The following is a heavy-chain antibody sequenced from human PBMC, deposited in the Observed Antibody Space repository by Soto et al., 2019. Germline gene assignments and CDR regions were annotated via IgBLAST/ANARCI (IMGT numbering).Heavy chain of an antibody. V-gene: IGHV4-34*01. CDR3: ARGLRYSGMDV. J-gene: IGHJ6*02. CDR1: LGSFKAYS. Sequence: SETLSLTCAVHLGSFKAYSWTWIRQPPGKGLEWIGEIDHSGITTYNPSLKSRIIMSVDTSKNQFSLNVSSMTAADTAVYYCARGLRYSGMDVWGQGTTVTVSS. CDR2: IDHSGIT.